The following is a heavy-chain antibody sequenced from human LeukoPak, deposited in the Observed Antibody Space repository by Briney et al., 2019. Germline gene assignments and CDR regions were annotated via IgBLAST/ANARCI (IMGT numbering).Heavy chain of an antibody. CDR3: ARALGGYYDSSGYGL. D-gene: IGHD3-22*01. Sequence: SETLSITCAVYGGSFSGYYWSWIRQPPGKGLEWIGEINHSGSTNYNPSLKSRVTISVDTSKNQFSLKLSSVTAADTAVYYCARALGGYYDSSGYGLWGQGTLVTVSS. V-gene: IGHV4-34*01. CDR1: GGSFSGYY. CDR2: INHSGST. J-gene: IGHJ4*02.